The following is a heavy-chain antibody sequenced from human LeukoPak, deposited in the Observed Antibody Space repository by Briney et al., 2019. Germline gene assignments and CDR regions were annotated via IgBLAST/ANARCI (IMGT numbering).Heavy chain of an antibody. V-gene: IGHV1-69*04. CDR1: GGTFSSYA. CDR2: IIPIFGIA. Sequence: SVKVSCKASGGTFSSYAISWVRRAPGQGLEWMGRIIPIFGIANYAQKFQRRVTITADKATSTAYMELSSLRSEDTAVYDCARDLGDGGSYCLWYFGMDAWGQGTTVTVSS. D-gene: IGHD2-15*01. J-gene: IGHJ6*02. CDR3: ARDLGDGGSYCLWYFGMDA.